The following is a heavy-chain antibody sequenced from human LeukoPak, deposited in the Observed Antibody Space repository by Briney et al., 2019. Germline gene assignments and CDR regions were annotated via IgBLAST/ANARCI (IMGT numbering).Heavy chain of an antibody. V-gene: IGHV4-39*07. Sequence: SETLSLTCTVSGGSISSSSYYCGWIRQPPGKGLEWIGSIYYSGSTYYNPSLKSRVTISVDTSKNQFSLKLNSVTAADTAVYYCARLELAGDYWGQGTLVTVSS. CDR3: ARLELAGDY. D-gene: IGHD1-26*01. CDR1: GGSISSSSYY. CDR2: IYYSGST. J-gene: IGHJ4*02.